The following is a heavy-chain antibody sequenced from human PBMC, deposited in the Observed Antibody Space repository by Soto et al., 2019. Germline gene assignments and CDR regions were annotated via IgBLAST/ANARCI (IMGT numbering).Heavy chain of an antibody. D-gene: IGHD4-17*01. CDR3: ARVDYGAYYFDY. V-gene: IGHV3-74*01. Sequence: EVQLVESGGGLVQPGGSLRLSCAASGFIFSNYWMHWVRQAPGKGLVWVSRINSDGSTTSYADSVKGRFTISRENAKNTLYLQMNSLRAEDTAVYYCARVDYGAYYFDYWGQGTLVTVSS. CDR1: GFIFSNYW. CDR2: INSDGSTT. J-gene: IGHJ4*02.